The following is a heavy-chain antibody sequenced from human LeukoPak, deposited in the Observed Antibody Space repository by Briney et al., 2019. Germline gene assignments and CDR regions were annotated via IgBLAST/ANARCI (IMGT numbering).Heavy chain of an antibody. D-gene: IGHD3-22*01. V-gene: IGHV5-51*01. CDR3: ARSNYYDSSGYYYAGY. CDR2: IYPGDSDT. J-gene: IGHJ4*02. Sequence: GESLKISCKGSGYSFTSYWIGWVRQMPGKGLEWMGIIYPGDSDTRYSPSFQGQVTISADQSISTAYLQWSSLKASDTAMHYCARSNYYDSSGYYYAGYWGQGTLVTVSS. CDR1: GYSFTSYW.